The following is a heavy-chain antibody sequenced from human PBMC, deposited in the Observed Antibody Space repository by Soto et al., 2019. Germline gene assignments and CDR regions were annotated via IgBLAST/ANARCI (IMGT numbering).Heavy chain of an antibody. J-gene: IGHJ6*02. CDR1: GYTFTRYW. CDR2: IYPSDSDT. V-gene: IGHV5-51*01. Sequence: LGESLKISCQGFGYTFTRYWIAWVRQMPDKGLEWMGIIYPSDSDTRYSPSFQGQVTISADKSITTAYLQWTSLKASDTAMYYYASGTLLTSYGMDIWGQGTXVTVSS. CDR3: ASGTLLTSYGMDI. D-gene: IGHD2-8*01.